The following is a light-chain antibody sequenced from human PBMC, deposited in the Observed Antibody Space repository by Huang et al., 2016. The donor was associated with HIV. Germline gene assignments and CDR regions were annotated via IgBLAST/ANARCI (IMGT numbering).Light chain of an antibody. CDR2: GAS. CDR1: QCISTN. J-gene: IGKJ1*01. Sequence: EIVMTQSPATLSVSPGERATLSCRASQCISTNLAWYQQKGGQAPRLLIYGASIRATGVTDRFSGGGSGTEFTLTISSLQSEDFAVYYCQQYTDWPRTFGQGTKVEVK. V-gene: IGKV3-15*01. CDR3: QQYTDWPRT.